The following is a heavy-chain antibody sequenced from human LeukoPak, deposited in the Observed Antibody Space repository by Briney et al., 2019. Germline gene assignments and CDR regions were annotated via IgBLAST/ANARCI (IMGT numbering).Heavy chain of an antibody. J-gene: IGHJ4*02. Sequence: PGGSLRLSCATSGFSFGSYAMSWVRQAPGKGLEWVSGIYENGGTTYYADSVKGRFSISRDNSKNTLYLQMDSLRGEDTAVYYCAKDFRIGYSAHFDYWGQGAQVTVSS. CDR3: AKDFRIGYSAHFDY. CDR2: IYENGGTT. CDR1: GFSFGSYA. V-gene: IGHV3-23*01. D-gene: IGHD2-21*01.